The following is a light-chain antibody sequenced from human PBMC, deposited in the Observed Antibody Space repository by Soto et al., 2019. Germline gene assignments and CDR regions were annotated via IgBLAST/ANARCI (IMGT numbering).Light chain of an antibody. CDR1: QSIRSY. CDR2: AAS. Sequence: DIQMTQSPSSLSASVGDRVTITCRASQSIRSYLNWCQQKPGKSPKLLIYAASSLRSWVPSRVSRSGSGTVFTLTINSLQPDEFAPQYRQQSNSASRTFGPGTQVEIK. V-gene: IGKV1-39*01. CDR3: QQSNSASRT. J-gene: IGKJ1*01.